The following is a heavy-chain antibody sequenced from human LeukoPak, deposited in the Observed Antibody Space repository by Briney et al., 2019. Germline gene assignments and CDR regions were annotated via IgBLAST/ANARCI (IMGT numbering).Heavy chain of an antibody. CDR1: GGSISAYY. V-gene: IGHV4-59*01. CDR3: ARTRSLAATGHDAFDI. D-gene: IGHD6-13*01. CDR2: VYHSGST. J-gene: IGHJ3*02. Sequence: SETLSLTCTVSGGSISAYYWSWIRQPPGKALQWIGYVYHSGSTYYNPSLRSRATVSVEMSKSQFSLKLSSMTAADTDVYYCARTRSLAATGHDAFDIWGLGTMVTVSS.